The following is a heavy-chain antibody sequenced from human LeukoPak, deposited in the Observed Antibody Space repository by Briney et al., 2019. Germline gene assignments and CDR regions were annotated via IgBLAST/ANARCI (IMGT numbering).Heavy chain of an antibody. V-gene: IGHV3-66*01. CDR1: GFTVSSNY. Sequence: PGGSLRLSCAASGFTVSSNYMSWVRQAPGKGLEWVSVIYSGGSAYYADSVKGRFTISRDNSKNTLYLQMNSLRAEDTAVYYCARDRPYSSSWLRSIEYFQHWGQGTLVTVSS. CDR3: ARDRPYSSSWLRSIEYFQH. J-gene: IGHJ1*01. D-gene: IGHD6-13*01. CDR2: IYSGGSA.